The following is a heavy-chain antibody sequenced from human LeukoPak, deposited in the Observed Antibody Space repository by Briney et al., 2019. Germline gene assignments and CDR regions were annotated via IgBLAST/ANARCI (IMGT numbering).Heavy chain of an antibody. CDR3: ARVTAAGPYWYFDL. D-gene: IGHD6-13*01. V-gene: IGHV4-59*01. Sequence: SETLSLTCTVSGGSISSFYWSWIRQPPGKGLEWIGYIYYTGSTNYNPSLNSRVTISVDMSKNQFSLKLSSVTAADTAVYYCARVTAAGPYWYFDLWGRGTLVTVSS. J-gene: IGHJ2*01. CDR2: IYYTGST. CDR1: GGSISSFY.